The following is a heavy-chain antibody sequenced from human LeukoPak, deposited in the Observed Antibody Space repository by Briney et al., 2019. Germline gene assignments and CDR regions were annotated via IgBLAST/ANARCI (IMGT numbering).Heavy chain of an antibody. Sequence: PSETLSLTCAVYGGSFSGYYWSWIRQPPGKGLEWIGEINHSGSTNYNPSLKSRVTISVDTSKNQFSLKVTSVTAADTAVYYCARDLYLMLGLFDIWGQGTMVIVSS. CDR1: GGSFSGYY. V-gene: IGHV4-34*01. D-gene: IGHD3-16*01. J-gene: IGHJ3*02. CDR2: INHSGST. CDR3: ARDLYLMLGLFDI.